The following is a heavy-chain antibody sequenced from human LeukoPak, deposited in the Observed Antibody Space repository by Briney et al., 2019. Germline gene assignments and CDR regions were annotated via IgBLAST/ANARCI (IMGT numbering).Heavy chain of an antibody. V-gene: IGHV3-30*18. CDR1: GFTFSSCG. CDR3: AKDVAVVVIHDAFDI. Sequence: GRSLRLSCAASGFTFSSCGMHWVRQAPGKGREWVAVISYDGSNKYYADSVKGRFTISRDNSKNTLYLQMNSLRAEDTAVYYCAKDVAVVVIHDAFDIWGQGTMVTVSS. J-gene: IGHJ3*02. CDR2: ISYDGSNK. D-gene: IGHD3-22*01.